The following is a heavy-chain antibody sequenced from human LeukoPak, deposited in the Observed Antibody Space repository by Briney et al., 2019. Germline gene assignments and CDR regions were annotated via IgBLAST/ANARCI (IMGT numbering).Heavy chain of an antibody. Sequence: GGSLRLSCAASGFTFSSYAMIWVRQAPGKGLEWVSAISGSGGSTYYADSVKGRFTISRDNSKNTLYLQMNSLRAEDTAVYYCAKVSYDILTGYPYYYYYMDVWGKGTTVTVSS. CDR2: ISGSGGST. J-gene: IGHJ6*03. D-gene: IGHD3-9*01. V-gene: IGHV3-23*01. CDR1: GFTFSSYA. CDR3: AKVSYDILTGYPYYYYYMDV.